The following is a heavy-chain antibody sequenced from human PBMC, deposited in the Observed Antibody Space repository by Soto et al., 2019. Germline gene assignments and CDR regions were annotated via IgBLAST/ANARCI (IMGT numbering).Heavy chain of an antibody. CDR3: AKNGQPPYYYYGMDV. CDR1: GYTFTRYG. CDR2: ISGYNGDT. D-gene: IGHD2-8*01. Sequence: QGQLVQSGAEVKKPGASVKVSCKASGYTFTRYGISWVQQAPGQGLEWMGWISGYNGDTKYAQKFQGRVTMTIDTSTTTTYMELRSLTSDDTAVYYCAKNGQPPYYYYGMDVWGQGTTVTVSS. J-gene: IGHJ6*02. V-gene: IGHV1-18*01.